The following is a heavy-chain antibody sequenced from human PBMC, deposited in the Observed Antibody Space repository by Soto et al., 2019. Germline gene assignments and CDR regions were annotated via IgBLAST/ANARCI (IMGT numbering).Heavy chain of an antibody. V-gene: IGHV2-5*02. D-gene: IGHD3-22*01. Sequence: QITLKESGPTLVKPTQTLTLTCTFSGFSLSTSGVGVGWIRQPPGKALEWLALIYWDDDKRYSPSLKSRLTITKDTSKNQVVLTMTNRDPVDTATYYCAREYYDSSGYYLPDYWGQGTLVTVSS. CDR3: AREYYDSSGYYLPDY. CDR2: IYWDDDK. CDR1: GFSLSTSGVG. J-gene: IGHJ4*02.